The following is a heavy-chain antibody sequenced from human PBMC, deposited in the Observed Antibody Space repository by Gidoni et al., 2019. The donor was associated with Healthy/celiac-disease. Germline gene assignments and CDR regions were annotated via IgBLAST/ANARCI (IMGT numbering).Heavy chain of an antibody. D-gene: IGHD4-4*01. CDR1: GFTFSSYA. CDR3: AKPMTTVTINHAFDI. V-gene: IGHV3-23*01. Sequence: EVQLLESVGGLVQPGGSLRLSFAAPGFTFSSYAMRWVRQAPGEGLEWGSAISGSGGSTYYADSVKGRFTISRDNSKNTLYLQMNSLRAEDTAVYYCAKPMTTVTINHAFDIWGQGTMVTVSS. CDR2: ISGSGGST. J-gene: IGHJ3*02.